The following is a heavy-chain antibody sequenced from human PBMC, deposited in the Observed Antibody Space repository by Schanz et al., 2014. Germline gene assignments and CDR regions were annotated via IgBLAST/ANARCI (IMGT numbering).Heavy chain of an antibody. CDR1: GFTFATYA. CDR3: AKDVRPVANTVHFYYMDV. Sequence: VQLVESGGDLVKPGGSLRLSCEASGFTFATYAMSWVRQAPGKGLEWVAAINGSGNATYYADSVKGRFTISRDNSRNTLFRQMKRLRVEDTAVYYCAKDVRPVANTVHFYYMDVWGKGTTVTVSS. CDR2: INGSGNAT. V-gene: IGHV3-23*04. D-gene: IGHD6-19*01. J-gene: IGHJ6*03.